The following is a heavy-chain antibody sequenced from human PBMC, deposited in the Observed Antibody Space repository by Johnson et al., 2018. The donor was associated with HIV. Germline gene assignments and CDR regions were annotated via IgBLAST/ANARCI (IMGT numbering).Heavy chain of an antibody. V-gene: IGHV3-30*04. Sequence: QVQLVESGGGVVQPEKSLRLSCAASGFTFSSYPMHWVRQAPGRGLEWVAFISYNGDKNYYGDSVKGRFTISRDNSKNTLYLQMNSLRAEDTAVYYCARLPSGYSRDAFNIWGQGTMVTVSS. CDR1: GFTFSSYP. CDR2: ISYNGDKN. CDR3: ARLPSGYSRDAFNI. D-gene: IGHD5-18*01. J-gene: IGHJ3*02.